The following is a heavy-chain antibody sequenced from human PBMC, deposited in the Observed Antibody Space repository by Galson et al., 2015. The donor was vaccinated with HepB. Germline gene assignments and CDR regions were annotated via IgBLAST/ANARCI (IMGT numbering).Heavy chain of an antibody. CDR1: GFTFDDYT. CDR2: ISWDGDST. D-gene: IGHD3-16*02. CDR3: AKGGGAFGGVIEQFDY. Sequence: SLKLSCAASGFTFDDYTMHWVRQAPGKGLEWVSLISWDGDSTYYADSVKGRFTISRDNSKNSLYLQMNSLRTEDTALYYCAKGGGAFGGVIEQFDYWGQGTLVTVSS. J-gene: IGHJ4*02. V-gene: IGHV3-43*01.